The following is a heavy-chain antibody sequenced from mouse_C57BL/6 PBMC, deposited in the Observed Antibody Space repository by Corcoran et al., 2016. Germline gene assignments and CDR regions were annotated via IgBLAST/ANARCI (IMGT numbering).Heavy chain of an antibody. CDR1: GYAFSSYW. D-gene: IGHD1-1*01. Sequence: QVQLQQSGAELVKPGASVKISCKASGYAFSSYWMNWVKQRPGKGLEWIGQIYPGDGDTNYNGKFKGKATLTADKSSSTAYMQLSSLTSEDSAVYFCARALYYYGRSYGYFDVWGTGTTVTVSS. J-gene: IGHJ1*03. CDR2: IYPGDGDT. CDR3: ARALYYYGRSYGYFDV. V-gene: IGHV1-80*01.